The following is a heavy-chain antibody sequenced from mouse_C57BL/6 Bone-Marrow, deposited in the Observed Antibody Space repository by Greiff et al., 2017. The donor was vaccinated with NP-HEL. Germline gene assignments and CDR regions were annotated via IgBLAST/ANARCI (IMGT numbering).Heavy chain of an antibody. CDR1: GFTFSSYA. D-gene: IGHD1-1*01. Sequence: EVMLVESGGGLVKPGGSLKLSCAASGFTFSSYAMSWVRQTPEKRLEWVATISDGGSYTYYPDNVKGRFTISRDNAKNNLYLQMSHLKSEDTAMYYCARDMYPYYYGISYYFDYWGQGTTLTVSS. CDR2: ISDGGSYT. J-gene: IGHJ2*01. CDR3: ARDMYPYYYGISYYFDY. V-gene: IGHV5-4*01.